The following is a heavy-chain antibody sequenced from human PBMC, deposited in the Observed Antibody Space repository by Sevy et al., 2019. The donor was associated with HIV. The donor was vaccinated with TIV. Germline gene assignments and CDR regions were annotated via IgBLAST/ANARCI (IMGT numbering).Heavy chain of an antibody. Sequence: GGSLRLSCAASGFTFSSYSMNWVRQAPGKGLEWVSSISSSSSYIYYADSVKGRFTISRDNAKNSLYLQMNSLRAEDTAVYYCAREVSYYYDSSGYYHRSVDAFDIWGQGTMVTVSS. J-gene: IGHJ3*02. V-gene: IGHV3-21*01. D-gene: IGHD3-22*01. CDR3: AREVSYYYDSSGYYHRSVDAFDI. CDR1: GFTFSSYS. CDR2: ISSSSSYI.